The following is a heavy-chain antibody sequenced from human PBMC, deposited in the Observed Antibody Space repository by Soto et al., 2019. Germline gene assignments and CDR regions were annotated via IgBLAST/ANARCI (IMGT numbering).Heavy chain of an antibody. D-gene: IGHD1-26*01. CDR1: GVDFSSEV. CDR2: ISGSGRTI. Sequence: HPGGSLRLSCAVSGVDFSSEVMCWVRQAPGKGLEWVSSISGSGRTIYHADSMRGRFAISRDNSKNSLYLQLNDLRVDDTAVYYCAKVGPSYYYGMDVWGQGTTVTVSS. J-gene: IGHJ6*02. V-gene: IGHV3-23*01. CDR3: AKVGPSYYYGMDV.